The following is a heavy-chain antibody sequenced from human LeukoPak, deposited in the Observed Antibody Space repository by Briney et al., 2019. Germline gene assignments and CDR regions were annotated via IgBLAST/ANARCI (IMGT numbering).Heavy chain of an antibody. CDR2: TNPDGSRV. J-gene: IGHJ5*02. D-gene: IGHD3-10*01. Sequence: PGGSLRLSCAVSGATFSTFWMHWVRQVPGKGPAWVSRTNPDGSRVDYADSVKGRFTISRDNARDTLYLQMNSPRVEDTAMYYCAFDFGGYSDTWGQGTLVTVSS. CDR1: GATFSTFW. V-gene: IGHV3-74*01. CDR3: AFDFGGYSDT.